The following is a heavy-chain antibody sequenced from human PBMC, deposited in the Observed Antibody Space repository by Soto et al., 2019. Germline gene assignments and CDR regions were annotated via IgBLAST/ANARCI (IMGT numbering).Heavy chain of an antibody. Sequence: GSLRLSCAASGFTVRDHYMSWIRQAPGNGLEWISYINPSGTYTHYADSVKGRFTISRDNAENSLYLQMNSLRAEDTALYYCTRGHHSMDVWGQGATVTVSS. CDR1: GFTVRDHY. V-gene: IGHV3-11*06. CDR3: TRGHHSMDV. D-gene: IGHD6-13*01. J-gene: IGHJ6*02. CDR2: INPSGTYT.